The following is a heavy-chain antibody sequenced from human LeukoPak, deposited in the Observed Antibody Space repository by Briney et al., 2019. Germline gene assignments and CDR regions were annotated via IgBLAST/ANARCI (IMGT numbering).Heavy chain of an antibody. CDR2: IYYSGST. CDR1: GGSISSSSYY. V-gene: IGHV4-39*07. D-gene: IGHD3-22*01. CDR3: ARGGTYYYDSSGYYPY. Sequence: SETLSLTCTVSGGSISSSSYYWGWIRQPPGKGLEWIGSIYYSGSTYYNPSLKSRVTISVDTSKNQFSLKLSSVTAADTAVYYCARGGTYYYDSSGYYPYWGQGTLVTVSS. J-gene: IGHJ4*02.